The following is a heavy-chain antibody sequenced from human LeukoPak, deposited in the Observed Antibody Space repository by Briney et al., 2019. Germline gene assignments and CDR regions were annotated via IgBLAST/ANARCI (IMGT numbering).Heavy chain of an antibody. J-gene: IGHJ4*02. CDR3: ASLGGTYDY. CDR2: ICYSGIT. V-gene: IGHV4-59*08. CDR1: GGSISSYY. D-gene: IGHD1-26*01. Sequence: PSETLSLTCTVSGGSISSYYWSWIRQPPGKGLEWIGYICYSGITNYKSSLKGRVTISIDTSKNQVSLKLSSVTAADTAVYYCASLGGTYDYWGQGTLVTVSS.